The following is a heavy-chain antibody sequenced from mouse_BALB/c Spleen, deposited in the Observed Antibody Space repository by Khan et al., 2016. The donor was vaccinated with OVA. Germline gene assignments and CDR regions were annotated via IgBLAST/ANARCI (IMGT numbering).Heavy chain of an antibody. CDR2: INPTSGYT. CDR3: ARDRIDY. CDR1: GYTFTTYS. J-gene: IGHJ2*01. Sequence: QVQLKQSGAELAKPGASVKMSCKASGYTFTTYSMHWVKQRPGQGLEWIGYINPTSGYTDYNQKFKDKATLTADKSSSTAYMQLSSLTSDDSAVYYCARDRIDYWGQGTTLTVSS. V-gene: IGHV1-4*01.